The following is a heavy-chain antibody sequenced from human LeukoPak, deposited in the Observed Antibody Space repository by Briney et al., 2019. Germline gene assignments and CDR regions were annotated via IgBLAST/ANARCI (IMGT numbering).Heavy chain of an antibody. D-gene: IGHD3-10*01. J-gene: IGHJ4*02. CDR3: AKDGSYGSGSYDY. Sequence: GGSLRLSCAASGFSFSSYRMNWVRQAPGKGLEWVSAISGSGGSTYYADSVKGRFTISRDNSKNTLYLQMNSLRAEDTAVYYCAKDGSYGSGSYDYWGQGTLVTVSS. V-gene: IGHV3-23*01. CDR1: GFSFSSYR. CDR2: ISGSGGST.